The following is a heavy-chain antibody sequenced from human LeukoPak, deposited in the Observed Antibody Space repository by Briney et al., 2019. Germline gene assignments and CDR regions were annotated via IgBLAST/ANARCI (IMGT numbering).Heavy chain of an antibody. CDR3: AISPLLLNWNYWRERWFDP. CDR1: GGSFSGYY. V-gene: IGHV4-34*01. Sequence: SETLSLTCAVYGGSFSGYYWSWIRQPPGKGLEWIGEINHSGSTNYNPSLKGRVTISVDTSKNQFSLKLSSVTAADTAVYYCAISPLLLNWNYWRERWFDPWGQGTLVTVSS. D-gene: IGHD1-7*01. J-gene: IGHJ5*02. CDR2: INHSGST.